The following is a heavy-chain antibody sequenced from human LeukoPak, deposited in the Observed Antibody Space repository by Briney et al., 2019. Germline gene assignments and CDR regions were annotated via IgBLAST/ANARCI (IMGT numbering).Heavy chain of an antibody. CDR2: IYSSGST. D-gene: IGHD3-22*01. Sequence: SETLSLTFSVSGASISSHYWSWIRQPAGEGLEWVGRIYSSGSTNYNPSLESRVTISLDTSKNQFSLNLGSVTAADTAVYYCARGRYDGSGYFFFDFWGQGTLVAVSS. J-gene: IGHJ4*02. CDR1: GASISSHY. V-gene: IGHV4-4*07. CDR3: ARGRYDGSGYFFFDF.